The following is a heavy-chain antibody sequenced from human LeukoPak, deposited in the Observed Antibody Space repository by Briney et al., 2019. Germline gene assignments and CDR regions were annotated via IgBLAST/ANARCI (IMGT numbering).Heavy chain of an antibody. CDR2: IHSVASNE. D-gene: IGHD2-8*01. J-gene: IGHJ4*02. Sequence: GGSLRLSCAASGFTFNAYGMHWVRQAPGKGLEWVAFIHSVASNEYYPDSVKGRFTISRDNSKNTLYLQMNILRAEDTALYYCAKGASGVFDYWGQGTLVTVSS. CDR3: AKGASGVFDY. CDR1: GFTFNAYG. V-gene: IGHV3-30*02.